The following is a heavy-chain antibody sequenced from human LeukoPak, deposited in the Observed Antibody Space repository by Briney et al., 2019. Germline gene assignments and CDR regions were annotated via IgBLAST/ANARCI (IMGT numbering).Heavy chain of an antibody. Sequence: PSETLSLTCTVSGGSISSYYWSWIRQPPGKGLEWIGYIYYSGSTNYNPSLKSRVTISVDTSKNQFSLKLSSVTAADTAVYYCARHRISYGDYRSTGHNYFDYWGQGTLVTVSS. V-gene: IGHV4-59*08. CDR3: ARHRISYGDYRSTGHNYFDY. CDR2: IYYSGST. J-gene: IGHJ4*02. CDR1: GGSISSYY. D-gene: IGHD4-17*01.